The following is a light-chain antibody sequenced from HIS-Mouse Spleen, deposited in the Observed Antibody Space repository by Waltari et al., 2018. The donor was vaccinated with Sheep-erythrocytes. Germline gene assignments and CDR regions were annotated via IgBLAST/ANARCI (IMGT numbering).Light chain of an antibody. J-gene: IGLJ2*01. CDR3: QVWDSSSDHVV. Sequence: SYVLTQPPSVSVAPGQTARITCGGNNLGSKRVHWDQQKPGQAPVLVVYDDSDRPSGIPERFSGSNSGNTATLTISRVEAGDEADYYCQVWDSSSDHVVFGGGTKLTVL. V-gene: IGLV3-21*02. CDR2: DDS. CDR1: NLGSKR.